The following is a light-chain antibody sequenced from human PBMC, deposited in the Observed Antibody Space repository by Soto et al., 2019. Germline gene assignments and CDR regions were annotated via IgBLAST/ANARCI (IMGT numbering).Light chain of an antibody. J-gene: IGLJ1*01. CDR2: EVS. CDR3: CSYAGSSTFYV. CDR1: SSDLGSYNL. Sequence: QSALTQPASVSGSPGQSITISCTGTSSDLGSYNLVSWYQQHPGKAPKLMIYEVSKRPSGVSNRFSGSKSGNTASLTISGLQAEDEADYYCCSYAGSSTFYVFGTGTQLTVL. V-gene: IGLV2-23*02.